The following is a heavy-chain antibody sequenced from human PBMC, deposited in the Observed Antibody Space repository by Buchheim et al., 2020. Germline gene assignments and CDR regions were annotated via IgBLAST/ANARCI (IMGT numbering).Heavy chain of an antibody. Sequence: EVQLLESGGGLVQPGGFLRLSCAASGFTFSSYAMSWVRQAPGKGLEWVSAISGSGGSTYYADSVKGRFTISRDNSKNTLYLQMNSLRAEDTAVYYCAKGLLEGYYDSSGYLYYYYYGMDVWGQGTT. V-gene: IGHV3-23*01. J-gene: IGHJ6*02. CDR2: ISGSGGST. D-gene: IGHD3-22*01. CDR3: AKGLLEGYYDSSGYLYYYYYGMDV. CDR1: GFTFSSYA.